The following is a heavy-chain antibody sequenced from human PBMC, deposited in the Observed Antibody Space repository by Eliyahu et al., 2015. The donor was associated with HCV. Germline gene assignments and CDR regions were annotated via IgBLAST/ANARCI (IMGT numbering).Heavy chain of an antibody. Sequence: QLQLHESGPGLVKPSETLSLTCTVSGGFVSXSTYYWGWIRQAPGKGLEWIGSINSGGTTYYNPSLKSRVTISVDTSKNHFSLNLSSVTATDTAIYYCARRSSSTLFDPWGQGTLVTVSS. CDR3: ARRSSSTLFDP. CDR1: GGFVSXSTYY. V-gene: IGHV4-39*02. J-gene: IGHJ5*02. D-gene: IGHD6-13*01. CDR2: INSGGTT.